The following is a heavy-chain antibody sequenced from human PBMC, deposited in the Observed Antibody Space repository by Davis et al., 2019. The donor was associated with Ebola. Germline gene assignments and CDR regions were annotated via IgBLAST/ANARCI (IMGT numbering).Heavy chain of an antibody. CDR3: ARARGVIITLLGGMDV. J-gene: IGHJ6*02. Sequence: PGGSLRLSCAASGFTFSSYWMSWVRQAPGKGLEWVANIKQDGSQTNYGDSVKGRFTISRDNAKRSLYLQMNSLRAEDTAVYYCARARGVIITLLGGMDVWGQGTTVTVSS. CDR2: IKQDGSQT. V-gene: IGHV3-7*04. D-gene: IGHD3-10*01. CDR1: GFTFSSYW.